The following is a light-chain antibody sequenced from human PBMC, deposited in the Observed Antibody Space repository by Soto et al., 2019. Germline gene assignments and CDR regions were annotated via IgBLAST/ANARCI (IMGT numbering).Light chain of an antibody. CDR3: SSFTTTNTLV. Sequence: QSALTQPASVSGSPGQSITISCTGTSSDVGGYDYVSWYQRHPGKAPELMIYEVTNRPSGVSNRFSGSKSGNMASLTISGLQAEDEADYYCSSFTTTNTLVFGGGTKLTVL. CDR2: EVT. CDR1: SSDVGGYDY. V-gene: IGLV2-14*01. J-gene: IGLJ2*01.